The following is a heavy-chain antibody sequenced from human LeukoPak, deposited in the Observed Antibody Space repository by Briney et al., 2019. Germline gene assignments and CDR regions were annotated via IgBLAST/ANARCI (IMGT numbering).Heavy chain of an antibody. CDR3: ARDTSGGPYFDY. Sequence: ASVNVSCKASGYAFTSYGISWVRQAPGQGLAWVGWISAYNRDTNYAQKVQGRVTMTTDTSTTTAYMELKNLRSDDTAVYYCARDTSGGPYFDYWGQGTLVTVAS. CDR2: ISAYNRDT. CDR1: GYAFTSYG. J-gene: IGHJ4*02. V-gene: IGHV1-18*01. D-gene: IGHD4-23*01.